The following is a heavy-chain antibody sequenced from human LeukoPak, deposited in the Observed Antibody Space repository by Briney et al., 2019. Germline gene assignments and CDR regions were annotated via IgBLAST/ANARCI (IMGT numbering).Heavy chain of an antibody. V-gene: IGHV3-33*06. CDR2: IWYDGSNK. D-gene: IGHD1-26*01. CDR1: GFTFSSYG. CDR3: AKDDGGSSYFDY. Sequence: GRSLRLSCAASGFTFSSYGMHWVRQAPGMGLEWVAVIWYDGSNKYYADSVKGRFTISRDNSKNTLYLQMNSLRAEDTAVYYCAKDDGGSSYFDYWGQGTLVTVSS. J-gene: IGHJ4*02.